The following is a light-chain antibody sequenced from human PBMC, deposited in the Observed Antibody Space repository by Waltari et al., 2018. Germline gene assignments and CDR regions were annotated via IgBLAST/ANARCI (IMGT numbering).Light chain of an antibody. J-gene: IGKJ1*01. V-gene: IGKV1-5*03. CDR3: QQYEAFPVT. CDR1: QSVNRW. CDR2: KAS. Sequence: DIQMTQSPSTLSASVGDRVTITCRASQSVNRWLAWYQQKPGKAPNLLITKASALQNGVAPRFSGGGSGTEFTLTISNLQPDDSSTYYCQQYEAFPVTFGHGTKVEIK.